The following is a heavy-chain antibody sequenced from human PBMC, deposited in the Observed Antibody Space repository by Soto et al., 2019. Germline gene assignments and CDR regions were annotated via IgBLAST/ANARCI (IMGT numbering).Heavy chain of an antibody. D-gene: IGHD3-10*01. V-gene: IGHV5-51*01. Sequence: PGESLKISCKGSGYSFTSCWIGWVRQMPGKGLEWMGIIYPGDSDTRYSPSFQGQVTISADKSISTAYLQWSSLKASDTAMYYCARLGLPLVTMVRGVIRAPFDYWGQGTLVTVSS. CDR2: IYPGDSDT. J-gene: IGHJ4*02. CDR1: GYSFTSCW. CDR3: ARLGLPLVTMVRGVIRAPFDY.